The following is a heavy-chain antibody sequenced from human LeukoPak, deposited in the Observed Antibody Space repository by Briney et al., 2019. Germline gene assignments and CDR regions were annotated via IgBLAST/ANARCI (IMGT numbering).Heavy chain of an antibody. Sequence: SMTLSLTCTVAGYSISSGYYWGWIRQRPGKGLEGIGSIYHSGSTYYNPSLKSRVTISVDPSKNQFSLKPSSVTAADTAVYYGASSRGWNYGELDYWGQGTLVTASS. CDR1: GYSISSGYY. CDR2: IYHSGST. V-gene: IGHV4-38-2*02. J-gene: IGHJ4*02. D-gene: IGHD1-7*01. CDR3: ASSRGWNYGELDY.